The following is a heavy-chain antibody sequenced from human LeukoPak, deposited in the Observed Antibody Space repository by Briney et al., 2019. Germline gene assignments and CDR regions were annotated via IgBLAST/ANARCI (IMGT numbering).Heavy chain of an antibody. CDR3: AKGTYYYDSSGYFDFDY. D-gene: IGHD3-22*01. Sequence: DSVKGRFTISRDNSKNTLYLEMGSLRTEDTAVYYCAKGTYYYDSSGYFDFDYWGQGTLVTVSS. J-gene: IGHJ4*02. V-gene: IGHV3-30*02.